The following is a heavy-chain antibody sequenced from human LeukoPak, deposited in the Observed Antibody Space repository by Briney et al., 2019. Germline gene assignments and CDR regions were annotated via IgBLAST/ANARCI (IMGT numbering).Heavy chain of an antibody. CDR1: GFTVSSNY. J-gene: IGHJ3*02. V-gene: IGHV3-66*02. D-gene: IGHD3-3*01. CDR2: IYSGGST. Sequence: PGGSLRLSCAASGFTVSSNYMSWVRQAPGKGLEWVSVIYSGGSTYYADSVKGRFTISRDNSKNTLYLQMNSLRAEDTAVYYCAGDPIYPLDAFDIWGQGTMVTVSS. CDR3: AGDPIYPLDAFDI.